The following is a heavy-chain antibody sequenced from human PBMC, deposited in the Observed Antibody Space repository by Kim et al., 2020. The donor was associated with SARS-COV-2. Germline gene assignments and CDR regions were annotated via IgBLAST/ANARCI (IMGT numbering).Heavy chain of an antibody. CDR1: GLTFSSYS. D-gene: IGHD6-13*01. Sequence: GGSLRLSCAASGLTFSSYSMNWVRQAPGKGLEWVSSISSSSSYIYYADSVKGRFTISRDNAKNSLYLQMNSLRAEDTAVYYCARVAAAAGTGLAYFDYWGQGTLVTVSS. J-gene: IGHJ4*02. V-gene: IGHV3-21*01. CDR2: ISSSSSYI. CDR3: ARVAAAAGTGLAYFDY.